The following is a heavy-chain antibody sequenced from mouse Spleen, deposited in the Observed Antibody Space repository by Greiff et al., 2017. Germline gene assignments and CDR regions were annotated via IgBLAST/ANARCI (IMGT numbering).Heavy chain of an antibody. CDR3: ARFYDGYYVPYFDV. D-gene: IGHD2-3*01. CDR2: IYPGSGST. J-gene: IGHJ1*03. Sequence: QVQLQQPGAELVKPGASVKMSCKASGYTFTSYWITWVKQRPGQGLEWIGDIYPGSGSTNYNEKFKSKATLTVDTSSSTAYMQLSSLTSEDSAVYYCARFYDGYYVPYFDVWGTGTTVTVSS. CDR1: GYTFTSYW. V-gene: IGHV1-55*01.